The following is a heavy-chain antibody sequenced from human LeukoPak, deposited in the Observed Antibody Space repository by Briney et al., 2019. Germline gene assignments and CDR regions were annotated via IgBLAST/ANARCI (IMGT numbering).Heavy chain of an antibody. J-gene: IGHJ4*02. V-gene: IGHV3-23*01. Sequence: GGSLRLSCAASGFTFSTYAMSWFRQAPGKGPEWVSGISDIGRTYYPDSVKGRFTISRDNWKNALYVQMNSLRAEDTAIYYCAKERDSAFDSWGQGTLVTVSS. CDR3: AKERDSAFDS. D-gene: IGHD4-11*01. CDR1: GFTFSTYA. CDR2: ISDIGRT.